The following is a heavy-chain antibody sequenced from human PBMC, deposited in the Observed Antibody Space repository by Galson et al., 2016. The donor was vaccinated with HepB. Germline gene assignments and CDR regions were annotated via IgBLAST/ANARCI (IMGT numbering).Heavy chain of an antibody. Sequence: PALVKPTQTLTLTCSLSGFSLTTTNKVAVSWIRQPLGKALEWLALIYWDDDTRYSPSLKSRLAITRDASKNQVVLTMTNMDPEDTATYFCAHYDYRSSSGHNYWGQGALVIVS. V-gene: IGHV2-5*02. CDR2: IYWDDDT. J-gene: IGHJ4*02. D-gene: IGHD6-6*01. CDR1: GFSLTTTNKVA. CDR3: AHYDYRSSSGHNY.